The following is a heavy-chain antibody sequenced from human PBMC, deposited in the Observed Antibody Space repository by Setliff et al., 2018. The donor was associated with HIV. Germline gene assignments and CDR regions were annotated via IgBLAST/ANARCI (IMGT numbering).Heavy chain of an antibody. V-gene: IGHV1-18*01. CDR2: INAYNGNT. J-gene: IGHJ6*03. CDR3: AREGYSGSYFNYYYYLDV. Sequence: ASVKVSCKASGYTFTSYGITWVRQAPGQGLEWMGWINAYNGNTNYTQELQGRVTMTTDTSTSTVYMELRSLRSDDTAVYYCAREGYSGSYFNYYYYLDVWGKGTTVTVSS. D-gene: IGHD1-26*01. CDR1: GYTFTSYG.